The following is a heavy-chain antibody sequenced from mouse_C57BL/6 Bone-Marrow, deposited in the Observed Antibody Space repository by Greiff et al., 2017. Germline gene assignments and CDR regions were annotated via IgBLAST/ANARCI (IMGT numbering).Heavy chain of an antibody. D-gene: IGHD1-1*01. Sequence: QVQLQQSGPELVKPGASVKLSCKASGYTFTSYDINWVKQRPGQGLEWIGWIYPRDGSTKYNENLKGNATLTVDTSSSTAYMELHSLTSEDSAVYFGARGSTVVAIDYWGQGTTLTVSS. V-gene: IGHV1-85*01. CDR2: IYPRDGST. J-gene: IGHJ2*01. CDR3: ARGSTVVAIDY. CDR1: GYTFTSYD.